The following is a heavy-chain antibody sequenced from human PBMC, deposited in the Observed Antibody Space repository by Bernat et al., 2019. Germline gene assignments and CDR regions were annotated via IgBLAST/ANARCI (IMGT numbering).Heavy chain of an antibody. CDR3: ARSIFGAPPRDY. Sequence: EVQLVESGGGLVQSGGSLRLSCVASGFTLSDYWMTWVRQAPGKGLEWVANIKKDGSETFYVDSVRGRFTLSRDNAKNSVYLQMNSLRAEETAVYHCARSIFGAPPRDYWGRGTLVTVSS. D-gene: IGHD3-3*02. J-gene: IGHJ4*02. CDR1: GFTLSDYW. V-gene: IGHV3-7*01. CDR2: IKKDGSET.